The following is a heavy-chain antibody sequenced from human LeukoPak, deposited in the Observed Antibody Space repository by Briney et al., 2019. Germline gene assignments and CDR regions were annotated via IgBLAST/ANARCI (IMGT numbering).Heavy chain of an antibody. V-gene: IGHV4-39*01. CDR3: ASPATDYYDSSGYLY. D-gene: IGHD3-22*01. Sequence: SETLSLTCTVSGGSISSSSYYWGWIRQPPGKGLEWIGSIYYSGSTYYNPSLKSRVTISVDTSKNQFYLKLSSVTAADTAVYYCASPATDYYDSSGYLYWGQGTLVTVSS. CDR2: IYYSGST. J-gene: IGHJ4*02. CDR1: GGSISSSSYY.